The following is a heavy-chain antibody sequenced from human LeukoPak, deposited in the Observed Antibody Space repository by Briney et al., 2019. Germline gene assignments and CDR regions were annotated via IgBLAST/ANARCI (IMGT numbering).Heavy chain of an antibody. CDR2: IKKDGSEK. CDR3: ARNRGYQQFDY. J-gene: IGHJ4*02. CDR1: GFTFSSYW. V-gene: IGHV3-7*01. D-gene: IGHD2-15*01. Sequence: GGSLRLSCSASGFTFSSYWMSWVRQAPGKGLEWVANIKKDGSEKYSVDSVKGRFTISRDNAKNSLYLQMNNLRAEDTAVYYCARNRGYQQFDYWGQGTLVTVSS.